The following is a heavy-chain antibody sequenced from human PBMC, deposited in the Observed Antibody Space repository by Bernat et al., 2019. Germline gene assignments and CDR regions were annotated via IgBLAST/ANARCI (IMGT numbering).Heavy chain of an antibody. V-gene: IGHV3-30*18. CDR1: GFTFSSYG. J-gene: IGHJ6*03. CDR2: ISYDGSNK. CDR3: AKDGYSSGWSLNDDYYMDV. D-gene: IGHD6-19*01. Sequence: QVQLVESGGGVVQPGRSLRLSCAASGFTFSSYGMHWVRQAPGKGLEWVAVISYDGSNKYYADSVKGRFTIYRDNSKNTLYLQMNSLRAEDTAVYYCAKDGYSSGWSLNDDYYMDVWGKGTTVTVSS.